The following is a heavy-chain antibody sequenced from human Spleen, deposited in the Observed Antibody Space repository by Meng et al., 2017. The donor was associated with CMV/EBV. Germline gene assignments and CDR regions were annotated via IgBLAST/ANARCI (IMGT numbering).Heavy chain of an antibody. CDR3: ATAIAMAANY. J-gene: IGHJ4*02. Sequence: GESLKISCAASGFTFHSYPMTRVRQAPGKGLEWVSSISSSGTTDYADSVKGRFTISRDKNTLYLQMNTLRAEDTAVYYCATAIAMAANYWGQGTLVTVSS. CDR1: GFTFHSYP. CDR2: ISSSGTT. D-gene: IGHD6-19*01. V-gene: IGHV3-23*01.